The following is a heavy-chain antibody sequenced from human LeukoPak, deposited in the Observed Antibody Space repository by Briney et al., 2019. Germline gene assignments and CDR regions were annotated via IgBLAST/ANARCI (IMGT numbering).Heavy chain of an antibody. J-gene: IGHJ3*02. CDR2: INHSGST. D-gene: IGHD1-26*01. CDR3: ARGDLWEMDAFDI. V-gene: IGHV4-34*01. CDR1: GGSFSGYY. Sequence: PSETLPLTCAVYGGSFSGYYWSWIRQPPGKGLEWIGEINHSGSTNYNPSLKSRVTISVDTSKNQFSLKLSSVTAADTAVYYCARGDLWEMDAFDIWGQGTMVTVSS.